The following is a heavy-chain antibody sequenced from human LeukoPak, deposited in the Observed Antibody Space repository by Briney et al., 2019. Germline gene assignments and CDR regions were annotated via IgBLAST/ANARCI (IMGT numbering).Heavy chain of an antibody. Sequence: KPGGSLRLSCAASGFTFSDYYMSWIRQAPGKGLEGVSYISSSGSTIYYADSVKGRFTISRDNAKNSLYLQMNSLRAEDTAVYYCARDHLGYCSSTSCLTRDWFDPWGQGTLVTVSS. V-gene: IGHV3-11*01. D-gene: IGHD2-2*01. CDR1: GFTFSDYY. CDR2: ISSSGSTI. J-gene: IGHJ5*02. CDR3: ARDHLGYCSSTSCLTRDWFDP.